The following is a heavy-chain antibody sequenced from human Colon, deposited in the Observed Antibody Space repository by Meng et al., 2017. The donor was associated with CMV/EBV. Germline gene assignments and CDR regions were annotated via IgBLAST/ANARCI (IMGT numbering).Heavy chain of an antibody. CDR2: IYSCGST. J-gene: IGHJ4*02. CDR1: GFVFRSYG. D-gene: IGHD3-10*01. Sequence: GGSLRLSCAASGFVFRSYGMHWVRQAPGKGLEWVSVIYSCGSTYYADSVKGRFTISRDNSKNTLYLQMDSLRVEDTAVYYCARGAGGFDYWGQGTRVTVSS. V-gene: IGHV3-NL1*01. CDR3: ARGAGGFDY.